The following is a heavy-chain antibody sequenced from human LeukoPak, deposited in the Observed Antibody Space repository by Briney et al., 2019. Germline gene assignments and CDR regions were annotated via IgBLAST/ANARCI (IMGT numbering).Heavy chain of an antibody. Sequence: SQTLSLTCAISGDSVPSNSAAWNWIRQSPSRGLEWLGRTYYRSKWYNDYAVSVKSRITINPDTSKNQFSLQLNSVTPKDTAVYYYARVSYYYDSSGYYYYFDYWGQGTLVTVSS. J-gene: IGHJ4*02. D-gene: IGHD3-22*01. V-gene: IGHV6-1*01. CDR3: ARVSYYYDSSGYYYYFDY. CDR1: GDSVPSNSAA. CDR2: TYYRSKWYN.